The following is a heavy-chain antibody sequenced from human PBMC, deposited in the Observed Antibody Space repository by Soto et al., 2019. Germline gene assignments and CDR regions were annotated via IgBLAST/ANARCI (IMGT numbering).Heavy chain of an antibody. CDR1: GGTFSSYT. D-gene: IGHD5-12*01. CDR3: AREYSGYDQTYYFDY. V-gene: IGHV1-69*02. Sequence: QVQLVQSGAEVKKPGSSVKVSCKASGGTFSSYTISWVRQAPGQGLEWMGRIIPILGIANYAQKFQGRVTITADKSTSTAYMELSSLRSEDTAVYCCAREYSGYDQTYYFDYWGQGTLVTVSS. J-gene: IGHJ4*02. CDR2: IIPILGIA.